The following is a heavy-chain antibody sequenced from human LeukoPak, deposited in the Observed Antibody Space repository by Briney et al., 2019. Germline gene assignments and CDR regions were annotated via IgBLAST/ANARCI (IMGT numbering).Heavy chain of an antibody. V-gene: IGHV3-7*05. Sequence: GGSLRLSCAAAGFTFSTYSMNWVRQAPGKGLEWLTYINRDGSDKNYVDSVKGRFTISRDNAKNSLYLQMDTLSVEDTAVYYCARAVTPGGYFDCWGQGTLVTVSS. CDR2: INRDGSDK. CDR1: GFTFSTYS. CDR3: ARAVTPGGYFDC. D-gene: IGHD4-17*01. J-gene: IGHJ4*02.